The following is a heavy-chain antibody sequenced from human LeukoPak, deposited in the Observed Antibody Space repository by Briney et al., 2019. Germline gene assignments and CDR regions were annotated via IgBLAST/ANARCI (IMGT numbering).Heavy chain of an antibody. CDR3: ARGGSSNVGFFDF. V-gene: IGHV3-33*01. CDR2: IWSDGSVK. J-gene: IGHJ4*02. Sequence: GGSLRLSCAASGFTFSDYAVHWVRQAPGKGPEWVAVIWSDGSVKYYLDSVKGRFTVSRDNSKNTLYLQVNSLRAEDTALYYCARGGSSNVGFFDFWGQGTLVTVSS. D-gene: IGHD1-26*01. CDR1: GFTFSDYA.